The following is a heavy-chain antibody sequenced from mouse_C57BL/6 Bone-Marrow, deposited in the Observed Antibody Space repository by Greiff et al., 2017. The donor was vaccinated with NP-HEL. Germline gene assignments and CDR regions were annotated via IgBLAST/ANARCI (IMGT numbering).Heavy chain of an antibody. J-gene: IGHJ4*01. CDR1: EYEFPSHD. Sequence: EVKLVESGGGLVQPGESLKLSCESNEYEFPSHDMSWVRKTPGKRLELVAAINSDGGSPYYPDTMERRFIISRDNSKKTLYLQMSSMRSEDTALYYCARHDSFYAMDYWGQGTSVTVSS. D-gene: IGHD2-4*01. CDR2: INSDGGSP. V-gene: IGHV5-2*01. CDR3: ARHDSFYAMDY.